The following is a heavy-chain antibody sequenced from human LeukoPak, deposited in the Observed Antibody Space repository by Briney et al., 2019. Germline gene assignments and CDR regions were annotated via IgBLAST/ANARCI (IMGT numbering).Heavy chain of an antibody. Sequence: SQTLSLTCAISGDSVSSNSAAWKWIRQSASRGLEWLGRTYYRSKWYNDYAVSVKSRITINPDTSKNQFSLQLNSVTPEDTAVYYCARVGEQWLVFFDYWGQGTLVTVSS. CDR2: TYYRSKWYN. V-gene: IGHV6-1*01. CDR3: ARVGEQWLVFFDY. J-gene: IGHJ4*02. D-gene: IGHD6-19*01. CDR1: GDSVSSNSAA.